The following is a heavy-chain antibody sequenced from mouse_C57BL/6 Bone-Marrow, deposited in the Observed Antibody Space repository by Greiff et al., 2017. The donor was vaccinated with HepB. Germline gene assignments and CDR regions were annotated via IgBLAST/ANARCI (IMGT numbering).Heavy chain of an antibody. CDR3: ARGLRWYVYYFDY. V-gene: IGHV1-18*01. J-gene: IGHJ2*01. D-gene: IGHD1-1*02. CDR1: GYTFTDYN. Sequence: VQLQQSGPELVKPGASVKIPCKASGYTFTDYNMDWVKQSHGKSLEWIGDINPNNGGTIYNQKFKGKATLTVDKSSSTAYMELRSLTSEDTAVYYCARGLRWYVYYFDYWGQGTTLTVSS. CDR2: INPNNGGT.